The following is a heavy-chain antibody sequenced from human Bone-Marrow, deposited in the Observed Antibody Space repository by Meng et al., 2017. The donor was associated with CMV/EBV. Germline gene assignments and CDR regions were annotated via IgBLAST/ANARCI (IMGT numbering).Heavy chain of an antibody. CDR1: GYSFTSYW. CDR2: IYPGDSDT. J-gene: IGHJ4*02. D-gene: IGHD3-22*01. V-gene: IGHV5-51*01. Sequence: KLICKGSGYSFTSYWIGWVRQMPGKGLEWMGIIYPGDSDTRYSPSFQGQVTISADKSISTAYLHWSSLQASDTALYYCARDDSSGSIDYWGQGPLVTLSS. CDR3: ARDDSSGSIDY.